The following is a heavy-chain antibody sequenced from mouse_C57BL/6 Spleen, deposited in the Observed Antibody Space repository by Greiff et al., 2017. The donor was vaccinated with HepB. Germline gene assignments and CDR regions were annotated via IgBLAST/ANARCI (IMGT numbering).Heavy chain of an antibody. Sequence: EVQLQQSGPELVKPGASVKISCKASGYTFTDYYMNWVKQSHGKSLEWIGDINPNNGGTSYNQKFKGKATLTVDKSSSTAYMELRSRTSEDSAVYYCARPNRLWYQYYFDYWGQGTTLTVSS. CDR1: GYTFTDYY. V-gene: IGHV1-26*01. CDR2: INPNNGGT. D-gene: IGHD2-1*01. CDR3: ARPNRLWYQYYFDY. J-gene: IGHJ2*01.